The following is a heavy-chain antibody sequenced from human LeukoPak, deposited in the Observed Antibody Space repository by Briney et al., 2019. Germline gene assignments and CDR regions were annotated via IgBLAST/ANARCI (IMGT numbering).Heavy chain of an antibody. D-gene: IGHD3-10*01. CDR3: ARGRAELLWFGELTGYMDV. J-gene: IGHJ6*03. Sequence: GGSLRLSCAASGFTFSSYSMSWVRQAPGKGLEWVANIKQDGSEKYYVDSVKGRFTISRDNAKNSLYLQMNSLRAEDTAVYYCARGRAELLWFGELTGYMDVWGKGTTVTVSS. CDR1: GFTFSSYS. V-gene: IGHV3-7*01. CDR2: IKQDGSEK.